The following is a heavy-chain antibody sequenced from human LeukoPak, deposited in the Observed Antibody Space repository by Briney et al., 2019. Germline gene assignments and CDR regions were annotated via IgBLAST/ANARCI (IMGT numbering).Heavy chain of an antibody. J-gene: IGHJ4*02. CDR2: ISYDGSNT. CDR1: GFTFSTYG. V-gene: IGHV3-30*18. D-gene: IGHD3-22*01. CDR3: AKGARSDSTGYYRDY. Sequence: PGGSLRLSCAASGFTFSTYGMHWVRQAPGKGLEWVAVISYDGSNTFYADSVKGRFTISRDNSKNTLYLQMNSLRAEDTAVYYCAKGARSDSTGYYRDYWGQGTLVTVSS.